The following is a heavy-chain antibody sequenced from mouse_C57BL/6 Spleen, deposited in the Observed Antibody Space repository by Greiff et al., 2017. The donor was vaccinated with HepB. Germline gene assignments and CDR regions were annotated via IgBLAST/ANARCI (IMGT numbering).Heavy chain of an antibody. D-gene: IGHD1-1*01. CDR3: ARPLSYYGSSGYAMDY. Sequence: QVQLKESGAELVKPGASVKLSCKASGYTFTSYWMHWVKQRPGQGLEWIGMIHPNSGSTNYNEKFKSKATLTVDKSSSTAYMQLSSLTSEDSAVYYCARPLSYYGSSGYAMDYWGQGTSVTVSS. CDR2: IHPNSGST. CDR1: GYTFTSYW. V-gene: IGHV1-64*01. J-gene: IGHJ4*01.